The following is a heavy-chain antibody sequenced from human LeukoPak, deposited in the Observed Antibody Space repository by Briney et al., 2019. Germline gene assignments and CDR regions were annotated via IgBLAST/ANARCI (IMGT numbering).Heavy chain of an antibody. V-gene: IGHV3-30*18. Sequence: PGRSLRLSCAASGFTFSSYGMHWVRQAPGKGLEWVAVISYDGSNKYYADSVKGRFTISRDNSKNTLYLQMNSLRAEDTAVYYCAKGDIVVVPAAINYWGQGTLVTVSS. D-gene: IGHD2-2*02. CDR1: GFTFSSYG. CDR3: AKGDIVVVPAAINY. J-gene: IGHJ4*02. CDR2: ISYDGSNK.